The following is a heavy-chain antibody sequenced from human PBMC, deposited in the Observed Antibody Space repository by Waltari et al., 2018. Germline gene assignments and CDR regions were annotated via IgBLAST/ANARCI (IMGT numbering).Heavy chain of an antibody. J-gene: IGHJ5*02. CDR3: ARSLYCSGGSCYPKWFDP. Sequence: QVQLQQWGAGLLKPSETLSLTCAVYGGSFSGYYWSWIRQSPGKGLEWIGEINHSGSTNYNPSLKSRVTISVDTSKIQFSLKLSSVTAADTAVYYCARSLYCSGGSCYPKWFDPWGQGTLVTVSS. CDR2: INHSGST. V-gene: IGHV4-34*01. D-gene: IGHD2-15*01. CDR1: GGSFSGYY.